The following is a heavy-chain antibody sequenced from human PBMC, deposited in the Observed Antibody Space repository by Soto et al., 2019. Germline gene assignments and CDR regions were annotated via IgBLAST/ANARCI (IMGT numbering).Heavy chain of an antibody. CDR2: ISGSGGST. J-gene: IGHJ4*02. V-gene: IGHV3-23*01. D-gene: IGHD3-10*01. Sequence: PGGSLRLSCAASGFTFSSYAMSWVRQAPGKGLEWVSAISGSGGSTYYADSVKGRFTISRDNSKNTLYLQMNSLRAEDTAVYYCAKAPFAFGTYGPWVYFDYWGQGTLVTVS. CDR3: AKAPFAFGTYGPWVYFDY. CDR1: GFTFSSYA.